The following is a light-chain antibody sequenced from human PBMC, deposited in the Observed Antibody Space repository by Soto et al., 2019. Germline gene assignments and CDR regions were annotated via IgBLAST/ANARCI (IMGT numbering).Light chain of an antibody. J-gene: IGLJ1*01. CDR3: ATWDDSLNGYV. Sequence: QSVLTQPPSASESPGQRVTISCSGSSSNVGSNAVNCYQQLPGTAPTLLIYSNNERLSGVPDRFSGSKSGTSAFLAISGLQSEHEADYYCATWDDSLNGYVVGPGTKIT. CDR1: SSNVGSNA. CDR2: SNN. V-gene: IGLV1-44*01.